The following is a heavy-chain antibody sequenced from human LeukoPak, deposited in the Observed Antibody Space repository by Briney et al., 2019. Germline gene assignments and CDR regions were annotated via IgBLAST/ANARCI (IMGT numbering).Heavy chain of an antibody. D-gene: IGHD2-2*02. J-gene: IGHJ6*02. CDR3: ARVVVPAAIRGYYYYGMDV. CDR2: INTNTGNP. V-gene: IGHV7-4-1*02. Sequence: ASVKVSCKASGYTFTSYAMDWVRQAPGQGLEWMGWINTNTGNPTYAQGFTGRFVFSLDTSVSTAYLQISSLKAEDTAVYYCARVVVPAAIRGYYYYGMDVWGQGTTVTVSS. CDR1: GYTFTSYA.